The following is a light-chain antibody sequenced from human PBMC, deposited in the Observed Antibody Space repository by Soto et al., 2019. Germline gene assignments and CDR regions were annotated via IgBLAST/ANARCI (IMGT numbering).Light chain of an antibody. CDR2: VVN. CDR3: CSYTASNNPV. Sequence: QSALTQPASVSGSPGQWITISCTGTSSDIGAYDFVSWYQQHPGKAPKLIIYVVNNRPSGVPDRFSGSESDNAASLTVPGLEDEADDDCPCCSYTASNNPVFGGGTQLTVL. J-gene: IGLJ3*02. CDR1: SSDIGAYDF. V-gene: IGLV2-14*01.